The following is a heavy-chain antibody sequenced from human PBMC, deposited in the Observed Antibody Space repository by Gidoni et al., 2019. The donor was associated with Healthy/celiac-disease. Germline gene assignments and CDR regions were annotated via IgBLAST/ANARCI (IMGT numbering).Heavy chain of an antibody. D-gene: IGHD3-22*01. J-gene: IGHJ6*02. Sequence: QVQLVESGGGVVQPGRSLSLSCAASGFTFSSNGMHWVRQAPGKGLEWVAVIWYDGSNKYYADSVKGRFTISRDNSKNTLYLQMNSLRAEDTAVYYCAREDSSGYYLGLDYYYGMDVWGQGTTVTVSS. CDR3: AREDSSGYYLGLDYYYGMDV. CDR2: IWYDGSNK. CDR1: GFTFSSNG. V-gene: IGHV3-33*01.